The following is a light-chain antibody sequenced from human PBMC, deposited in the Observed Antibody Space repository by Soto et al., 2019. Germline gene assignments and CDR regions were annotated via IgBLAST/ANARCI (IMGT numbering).Light chain of an antibody. CDR1: SSNIGSNT. CDR2: SNN. CDR3: AAWDDSLNVYA. Sequence: SVLTQPPSASGTPGQRVTISCSGSSSNIGSNTVNWYQQLPGTAPKLLIYSNNQRPSGVPDRFSGSKSGTSASLAISGLQSEDEADYYCAAWDDSLNVYAFGTGTKVTVL. J-gene: IGLJ1*01. V-gene: IGLV1-44*01.